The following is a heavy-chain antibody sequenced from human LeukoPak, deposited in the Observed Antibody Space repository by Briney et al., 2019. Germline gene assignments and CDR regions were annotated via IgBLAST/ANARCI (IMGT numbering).Heavy chain of an antibody. CDR3: ARDPPDY. J-gene: IGHJ4*02. V-gene: IGHV3-48*01. CDR2: ISPRGSTI. CDR1: GFAFSSNS. Sequence: GGSLRLSCAASGFAFSSNSMNWVRQAPGKGLEWVSYISPRGSTIYYADSVKGRFTISRDNAKNSLYLQMNSLRAEDTGVYYCARDPPDYWGQGILVTVSS.